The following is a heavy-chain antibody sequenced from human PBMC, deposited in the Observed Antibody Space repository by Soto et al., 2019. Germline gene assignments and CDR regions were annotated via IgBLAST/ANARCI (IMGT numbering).Heavy chain of an antibody. J-gene: IGHJ4*02. CDR2: MYYSGST. Sequence: QVQLRESGPGLVKPSQTLSLTCTVSGGSINSGGYYWNWIRQHPGKGLEWIGYMYYSGSTYYNPSLRRLVIISADASENHSSLKLSSVTAADTAVYFCARGYRQSGYSSSWVFDYWGQGTLVNVSS. V-gene: IGHV4-31*01. CDR3: ARGYRQSGYSSSWVFDY. D-gene: IGHD6-13*01. CDR1: GGSINSGGYY.